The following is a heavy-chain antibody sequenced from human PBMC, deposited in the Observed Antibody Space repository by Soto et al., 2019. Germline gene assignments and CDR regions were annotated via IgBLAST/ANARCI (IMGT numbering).Heavy chain of an antibody. J-gene: IGHJ4*02. Sequence: ETLSLTCSASGDSMSEFYWSWIRQSPGKGLEWIGYVHYVGTTKYNPSHKSRVTISVDTSKKQFSLNLRSVTAADTAVYYCTRLNYYDTSGYPYFFDYWGQGAPVTVSS. CDR2: VHYVGTT. CDR3: TRLNYYDTSGYPYFFDY. CDR1: GDSMSEFY. V-gene: IGHV4-59*12. D-gene: IGHD3-22*01.